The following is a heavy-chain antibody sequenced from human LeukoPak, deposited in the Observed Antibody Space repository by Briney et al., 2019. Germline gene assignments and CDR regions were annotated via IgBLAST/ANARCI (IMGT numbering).Heavy chain of an antibody. Sequence: SETLSLTCTVYGASFSGYYWSWIRQPPGKGLEWIGDINHSGSTNFNPSLKSRVSISIDTSKKELSLKLTSVTAADTAVYYCARLPQQWLVPGYWGQGSLVIVSS. CDR1: GASFSGYY. CDR2: INHSGST. J-gene: IGHJ4*02. CDR3: ARLPQQWLVPGY. V-gene: IGHV4-34*01. D-gene: IGHD6-19*01.